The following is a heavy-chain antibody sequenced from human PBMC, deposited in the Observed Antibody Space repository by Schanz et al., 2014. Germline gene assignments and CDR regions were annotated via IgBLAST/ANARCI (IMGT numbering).Heavy chain of an antibody. CDR2: FNPANGGA. Sequence: QVQLVQSGAEVKKPGDSVTVSCKVSGFIFTGYFIHWIRPAPGQGLEWRGRFNPANGGANFAEKLQGRVAMTSETSIKTYAMELTRLTSYDTAVYYCARDWGQGYFGSGEHWGQGTLVTVSS. CDR1: GFIFTGYF. V-gene: IGHV1-2*06. D-gene: IGHD3-10*01. J-gene: IGHJ4*02. CDR3: ARDWGQGYFGSGEH.